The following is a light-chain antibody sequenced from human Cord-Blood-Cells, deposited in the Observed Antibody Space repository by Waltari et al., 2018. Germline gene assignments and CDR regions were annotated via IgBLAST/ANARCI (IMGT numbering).Light chain of an antibody. CDR3: QQSYSTPLT. J-gene: IGKJ4*01. CDR2: AAS. CDR1: QSISSY. Sequence: DIQMTQSPSSLSASVGARVTITCRASQSISSYLNWYQQKPGKAPKLLTYAASSLQSGVPSRFSGSGSGTDFTLTISSLQPEDFATYYCQQSYSTPLTFGGGTKVEIK. V-gene: IGKV1-39*01.